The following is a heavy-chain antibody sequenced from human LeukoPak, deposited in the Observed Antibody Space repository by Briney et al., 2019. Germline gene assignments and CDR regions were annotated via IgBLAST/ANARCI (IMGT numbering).Heavy chain of an antibody. D-gene: IGHD3-22*01. Sequence: GGSLRLSCAASGFTFSSYEMNWVRQAPGKGLEWVSYISSSGSTIYYADSVKGRFTISRDNAKNSLYLQMNSLRAEDTAVYYCARVAPLGARDSSGYRAFDYWGQGTLVTVSS. CDR3: ARVAPLGARDSSGYRAFDY. V-gene: IGHV3-48*03. CDR1: GFTFSSYE. J-gene: IGHJ4*02. CDR2: ISSSGSTI.